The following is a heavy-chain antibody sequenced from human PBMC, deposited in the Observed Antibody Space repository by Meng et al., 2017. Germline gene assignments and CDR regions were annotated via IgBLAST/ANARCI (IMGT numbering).Heavy chain of an antibody. J-gene: IGHJ4*02. V-gene: IGHV6-1*01. CDR2: TYYRYNCYN. CDR1: HDCVLSNNSA. Sequence: YLPGPGRAEPSHLLSPSCAISHDCVLSNNSARNGIRWSPSRGLEWLGGTYYRYNCYNEYTVYVKSRITSIPDTSKNQYSLQLNSVTPEDTAVYYWARCVVYAISYFDYWGQGTLVTVSS. CDR3: ARCVVYAISYFDY. D-gene: IGHD2-8*02.